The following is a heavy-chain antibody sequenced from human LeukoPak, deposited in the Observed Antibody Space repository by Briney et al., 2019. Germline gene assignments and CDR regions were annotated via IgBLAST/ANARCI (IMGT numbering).Heavy chain of an antibody. D-gene: IGHD3-9*01. CDR1: GYTFTSYG. CDR2: ISAYNGNT. V-gene: IGHV1-18*01. Sequence: RASVKVSCKASGYTFTSYGISWVRQAPGQGLEWMGWISAYNGNTNYAQKFQGRVTMTRDTSISTAYMELSRLRSDDTAVYYCARVGYDILTGYYKWWFDPWGQGTLVTVSS. CDR3: ARVGYDILTGYYKWWFDP. J-gene: IGHJ5*02.